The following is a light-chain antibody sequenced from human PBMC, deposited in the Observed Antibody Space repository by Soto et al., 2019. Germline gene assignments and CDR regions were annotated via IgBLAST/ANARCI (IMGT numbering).Light chain of an antibody. J-gene: IGKJ4*01. CDR3: QQYGSSVLT. Sequence: ELVMTQSPATLSVSPGERATFSCRASQSVSSNLAWYQQRPGQAPRLLIYGASTRPTNIPARFRGSGSGTEFTLTITSLQSEDFAVYYCQQYGSSVLTFGGGTKVDIK. V-gene: IGKV3-15*01. CDR2: GAS. CDR1: QSVSSN.